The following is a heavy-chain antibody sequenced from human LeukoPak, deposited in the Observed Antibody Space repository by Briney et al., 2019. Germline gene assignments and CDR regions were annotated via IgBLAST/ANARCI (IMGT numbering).Heavy chain of an antibody. V-gene: IGHV3-66*04. CDR1: GFTVRSNY. J-gene: IGHJ4*02. CDR3: ARQLFISTSFYYIFDF. CDR2: IHSDGST. Sequence: PGGSLRLSCAASGFTVRSNYISWVRQAPGKGLEWVSVIHSDGSTYYADSVKDRFIISRDNSRNTLYLQMNSLRAEDTAVYYCARQLFISTSFYYIFDFWGQGTLVTVSS. D-gene: IGHD2/OR15-2a*01.